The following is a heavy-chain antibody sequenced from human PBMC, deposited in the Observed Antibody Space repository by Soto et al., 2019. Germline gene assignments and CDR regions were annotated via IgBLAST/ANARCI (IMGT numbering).Heavy chain of an antibody. V-gene: IGHV4-59*01. CDR1: GGSISSYY. CDR3: ATLAYCGGDCISGAFDI. D-gene: IGHD2-21*02. Sequence: QVQLQESGPGLVKPSETLSLTCTVSGGSISSYYWSWIRQPPGKGLEWIGYIYYSGSTNYNPSLKSRVTISVDTSKNQFSLKLSSVTAADTAVYYCATLAYCGGDCISGAFDIWGQGTMVTVSS. CDR2: IYYSGST. J-gene: IGHJ3*02.